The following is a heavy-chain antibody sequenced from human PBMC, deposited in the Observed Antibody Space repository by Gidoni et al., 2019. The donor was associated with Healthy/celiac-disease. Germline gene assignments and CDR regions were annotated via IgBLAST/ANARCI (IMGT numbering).Heavy chain of an antibody. J-gene: IGHJ4*02. D-gene: IGHD5-12*01. V-gene: IGHV3-9*01. CDR2: ISWNSGSI. CDR3: AKDGNSGYDSPLFDY. Sequence: EVQLVESGGGLVQPGRSLRVSCAASGFTFDDYAMHWVRQAPGKGLEWVSGISWNSGSIGYADSVKGRFTISRDNAKNSLYLQMNSLRAEDTALYYCAKDGNSGYDSPLFDYWGQGTLVTVSS. CDR1: GFTFDDYA.